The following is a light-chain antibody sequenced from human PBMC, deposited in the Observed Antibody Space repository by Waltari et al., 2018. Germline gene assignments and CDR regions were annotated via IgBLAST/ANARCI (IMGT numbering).Light chain of an antibody. CDR1: QSVNSY. CDR3: QQRIDWPLT. Sequence: EIVLTQSPATLSLSPGERATLSCRASQSVNSYLVWYQQNTGQAPRLLIYDASNRATGIPARFSGSGSGADFTLTISSLEPEDFAVYYCQQRIDWPLTFGGGTKVEVK. CDR2: DAS. V-gene: IGKV3-11*01. J-gene: IGKJ4*01.